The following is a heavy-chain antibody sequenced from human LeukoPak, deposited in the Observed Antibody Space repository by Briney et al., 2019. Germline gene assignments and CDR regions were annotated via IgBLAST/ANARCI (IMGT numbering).Heavy chain of an antibody. CDR1: GDSISTSNSY. D-gene: IGHD3-9*01. V-gene: IGHV4-39*02. CDR3: ARDLGILTGYATSWFDP. Sequence: SETLSLTCTVSGDSISTSNSYWGWIRQPPWKGLEWIGSIYYSGNTYYNASLKSRVTISVDTSKNQFSLKFTSVTAADTAVYYCARDLGILTGYATSWFDPWGQGTLVTVSS. J-gene: IGHJ5*02. CDR2: IYYSGNT.